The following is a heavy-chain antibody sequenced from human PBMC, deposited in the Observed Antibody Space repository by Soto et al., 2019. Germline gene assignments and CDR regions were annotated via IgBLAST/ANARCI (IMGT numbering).Heavy chain of an antibody. CDR3: ARGSDIVVVVAAKRHPLKFDY. CDR2: INHSGST. D-gene: IGHD2-15*01. V-gene: IGHV4-34*01. J-gene: IGHJ4*02. CDR1: GGSFSGYY. Sequence: SETLSLTCAVYGGSFSGYYWSWIRQPPGKGLEWIGEINHSGSTNYNPSLKSRVTISVDTSKNQFSLKLSSVTAADTAVYYCARGSDIVVVVAAKRHPLKFDYWGQGTLVTVSS.